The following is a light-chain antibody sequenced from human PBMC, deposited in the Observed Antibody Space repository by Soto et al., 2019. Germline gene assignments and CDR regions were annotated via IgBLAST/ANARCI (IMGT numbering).Light chain of an antibody. J-gene: IGLJ1*01. CDR1: SSNIGAGYV. CDR3: QSYDNNSDYV. CDR2: SDN. V-gene: IGLV1-40*01. Sequence: QSVLTQPPSVSGAPGQRVTISCTGSSSNIGAGYVVHWYQQLPGAAPKLLIFSDNNRPSGVPDRFSGSKSGTSASLAITGRQTEDEADYYCQSYDNNSDYVFGSGTKVTVL.